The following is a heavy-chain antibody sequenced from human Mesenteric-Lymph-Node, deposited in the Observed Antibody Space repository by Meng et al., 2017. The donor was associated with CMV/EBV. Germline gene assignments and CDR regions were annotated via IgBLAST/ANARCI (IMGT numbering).Heavy chain of an antibody. Sequence: SCKASGYTFSNNAIRWLRHAPLQSLEWMGWINTYNLPPQSSPPLPGRVTITRDTPASTVYMELGSLISEDTAVYYCARIRDNWFDPWGQGTLVTVSS. CDR1: GYTFSNNA. CDR2: INTYNLPP. J-gene: IGHJ5*02. V-gene: IGHV1-3*04. CDR3: ARIRDNWFDP.